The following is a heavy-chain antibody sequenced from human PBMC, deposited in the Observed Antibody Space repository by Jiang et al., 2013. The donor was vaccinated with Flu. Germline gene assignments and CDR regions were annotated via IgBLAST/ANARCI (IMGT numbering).Heavy chain of an antibody. Sequence: EWIGSIYYSGSTYYNPSLKSRVTISVDTSKNQFSLKLSSVTAADTAVYYCARHPSKLWFGELLGFDYWGQGTLVTVSS. J-gene: IGHJ4*02. V-gene: IGHV4-39*01. CDR3: ARHPSKLWFGELLGFDY. D-gene: IGHD3-10*01. CDR2: IYYSGST.